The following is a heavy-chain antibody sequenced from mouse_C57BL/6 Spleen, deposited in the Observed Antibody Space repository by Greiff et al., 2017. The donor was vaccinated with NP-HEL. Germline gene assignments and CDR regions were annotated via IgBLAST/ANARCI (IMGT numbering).Heavy chain of an antibody. CDR3: ALNLLLRFAY. CDR1: GYTFTSYW. J-gene: IGHJ3*01. D-gene: IGHD1-1*01. CDR2: IDPSDSYT. V-gene: IGHV1-59*01. Sequence: QVQLQQPGAELVRPGTSVKLSCKASGYTFTSYWLHWVKQRPGQGLEWIGVIDPSDSYTNYNQKFKGKATLTVDTSSSTAYMQLSSLTSEDSAVDYCALNLLLRFAYWGQGTLVTVSA.